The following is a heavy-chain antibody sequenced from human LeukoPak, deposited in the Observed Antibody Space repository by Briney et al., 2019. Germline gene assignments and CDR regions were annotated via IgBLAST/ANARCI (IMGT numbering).Heavy chain of an antibody. V-gene: IGHV3-23*01. D-gene: IGHD3-10*01. CDR1: GFIFSTSA. CDR3: AKSPRVGTYYYGMDV. CDR2: ISGSGGST. Sequence: GGSLRLSCAASGFIFSTSAMSWVRQAPGKGLEWVSAISGSGGSTYYADSVKGRFTISRDNSKNTLYLQMNSLRAEDTAVYYCAKSPRVGTYYYGMDVWGQGTTVTVSS. J-gene: IGHJ6*02.